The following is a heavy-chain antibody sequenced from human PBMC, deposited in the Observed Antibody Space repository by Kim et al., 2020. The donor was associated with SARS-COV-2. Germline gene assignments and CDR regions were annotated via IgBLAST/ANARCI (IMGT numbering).Heavy chain of an antibody. CDR3: ARDSGRYDFWSDLDY. V-gene: IGHV1-46*01. CDR1: GYTFTSYY. Sequence: ASVKVSCKASGYTFTSYYMHWVRQAPGQGLEWMGIINPSGGSTSYAQKFQGRVTMTRDTSTSTVYMELSSLRSEDTAVYYCARDSGRYDFWSDLDYWGQGNLVTVSP. D-gene: IGHD3-3*01. CDR2: INPSGGST. J-gene: IGHJ4*02.